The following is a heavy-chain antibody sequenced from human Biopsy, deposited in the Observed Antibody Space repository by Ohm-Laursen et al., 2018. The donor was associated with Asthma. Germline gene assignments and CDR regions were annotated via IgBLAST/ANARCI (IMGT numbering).Heavy chain of an antibody. Sequence: SLRLSCSASGFTFSSYGMNWVRQAPGKGLQWVSSISPGAGSTYYADSVRGRFTISRDNSNTVLLQMNSLRAEDTAVYYCARISICRTTTCYSYFSYSMDVWGQGTTVTVSS. CDR3: ARISICRTTTCYSYFSYSMDV. J-gene: IGHJ6*02. CDR2: ISPGAGST. CDR1: GFTFSSYG. V-gene: IGHV3-23*01. D-gene: IGHD2-2*01.